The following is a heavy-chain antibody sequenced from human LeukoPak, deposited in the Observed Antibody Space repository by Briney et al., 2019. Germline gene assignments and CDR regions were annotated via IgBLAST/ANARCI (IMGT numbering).Heavy chain of an antibody. J-gene: IGHJ5*02. CDR1: GGSISSGSYY. Sequence: PSETLSLTCTVSGGSISSGSYYWSWIRQPAGKGLEWIGRIYTSGSTNYNPSLKSRVTISVDTSKNQFSLKLSSVTAADTAVYYCARESLLRFLDQTHNWFDPWGQGTLVTVSS. D-gene: IGHD3-3*01. CDR2: IYTSGST. V-gene: IGHV4-61*02. CDR3: ARESLLRFLDQTHNWFDP.